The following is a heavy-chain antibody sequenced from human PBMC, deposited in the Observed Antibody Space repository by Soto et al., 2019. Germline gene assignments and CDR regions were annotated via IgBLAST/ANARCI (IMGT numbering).Heavy chain of an antibody. V-gene: IGHV1-46*01. Sequence: GASVTVSCTASGYTLTSYYMQWVRQASGQGLEWMGIINPSGGRTSYAQKIKGRVTMTRDTSTSTVYMELSSLRSEDTAVYYCARGRYSSGWFNWFDPWGQGTLVTVSS. CDR2: INPSGGRT. CDR1: GYTLTSYY. D-gene: IGHD6-19*01. CDR3: ARGRYSSGWFNWFDP. J-gene: IGHJ5*02.